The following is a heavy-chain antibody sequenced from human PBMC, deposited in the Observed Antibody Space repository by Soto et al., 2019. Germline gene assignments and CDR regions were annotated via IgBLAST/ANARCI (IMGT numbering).Heavy chain of an antibody. D-gene: IGHD3-9*01. CDR2: ISAYNGNT. CDR3: ARYDILRGQTDYYYYGMDV. V-gene: IGHV1-18*01. J-gene: IGHJ6*02. Sequence: QVQLVQSGAEVKKPGASVKVSCKASGYTFTSYGISWVRQAPGQGLEWMGWISAYNGNTNYAQKLQGRVTMTTDTSTSPAYMELRSLRSDDTAVYYCARYDILRGQTDYYYYGMDVWGQGTTVTVSS. CDR1: GYTFTSYG.